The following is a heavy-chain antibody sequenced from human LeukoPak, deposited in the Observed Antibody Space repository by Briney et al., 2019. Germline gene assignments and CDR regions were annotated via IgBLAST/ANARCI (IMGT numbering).Heavy chain of an antibody. CDR1: GGSFSGYY. CDR3: ARGWVVVVTAYYFDY. D-gene: IGHD2-21*02. CDR2: INHSGST. J-gene: IGHJ4*02. V-gene: IGHV4-34*01. Sequence: PSETLSLTCAVYGGSFSGYYWSWIRQPPGKGLEWIGEINHSGSTNHNPSLKSRVTISVDTSKNQFSLKLSSVTAADTAVYYCARGWVVVVTAYYFDYWGQGTLVTVSS.